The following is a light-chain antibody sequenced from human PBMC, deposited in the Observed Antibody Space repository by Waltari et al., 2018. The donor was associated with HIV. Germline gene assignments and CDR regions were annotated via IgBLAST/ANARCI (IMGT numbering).Light chain of an antibody. CDR2: DNI. V-gene: IGLV1-51*01. CDR3: GAWDTRLTVEV. J-gene: IGLJ2*01. CDR1: SSNIGGSH. Sequence: QPVVTQPPSVSAAPGQKVTISCSGSSSNIGGSHVSWYQHLPGTAPKLLIYDNIKRPSGIPDRFSGSKSGTSATLGITGLQTGDEADYYCGAWDTRLTVEVFGGGTRLTVL.